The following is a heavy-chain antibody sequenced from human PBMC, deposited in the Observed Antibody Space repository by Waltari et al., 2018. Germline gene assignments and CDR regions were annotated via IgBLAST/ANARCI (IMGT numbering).Heavy chain of an antibody. V-gene: IGHV3-53*01. CDR1: GFTVSSNY. Sequence: EVQLVESGGGLIQPGGSLRLSCAASGFTVSSNYMSWVRQAPGRGLEGVSVIYSGGSTYYADSMKGRFTIARDNSKNTRYLQMNSLRAEDTAVYYCARSEAAATSYYYYYGMDVWGQGTTVTVSS. CDR2: IYSGGST. D-gene: IGHD6-13*01. J-gene: IGHJ6*02. CDR3: ARSEAAATSYYYYYGMDV.